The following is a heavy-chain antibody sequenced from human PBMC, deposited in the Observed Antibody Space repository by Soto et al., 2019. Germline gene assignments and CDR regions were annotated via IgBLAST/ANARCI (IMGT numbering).Heavy chain of an antibody. J-gene: IGHJ4*02. Sequence: GGSLRLSCAASGFTFSSYGMHWVRQAPGKGLEWVAVISYDGSNKYYADSVKGRFTISRDNSKNTLYLQMNSLRAEDTAVYYCAKDQRGSGTYDYWGQGTLVTVSS. V-gene: IGHV3-30*18. D-gene: IGHD3-10*01. CDR3: AKDQRGSGTYDY. CDR1: GFTFSSYG. CDR2: ISYDGSNK.